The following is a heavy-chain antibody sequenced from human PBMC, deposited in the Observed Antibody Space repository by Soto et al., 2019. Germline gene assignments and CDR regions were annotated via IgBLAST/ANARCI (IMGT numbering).Heavy chain of an antibody. CDR2: ISAYNGNT. J-gene: IGHJ4*02. D-gene: IGHD3-10*01. Sequence: ASVKVSCKASGYTFTSYGISWVRQAPGQGLEWMGWISAYNGNTNYAQKLQGRVTISVDTSKNQFSLKLSSVTAADTAVYYCAREGQIWFGELYPFDYWGQGTLVTVSS. V-gene: IGHV1-18*01. CDR3: AREGQIWFGELYPFDY. CDR1: GYTFTSYG.